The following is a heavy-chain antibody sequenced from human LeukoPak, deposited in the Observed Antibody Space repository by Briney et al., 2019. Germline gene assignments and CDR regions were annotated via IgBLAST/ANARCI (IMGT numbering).Heavy chain of an antibody. CDR3: ARDYFSRAALLGYFDL. CDR2: IRYDGSNK. Sequence: GGSLRLSCAASGFTFSSYGMHWVRQAPGKGLEWVAFIRYDGSNKYYADSVKGRFTISRDNSKNTLYLQMSSLRAEDTAVYYCARDYFSRAALLGYFDLWGRGTLVTVSS. CDR1: GFTFSSYG. D-gene: IGHD3-10*01. V-gene: IGHV3-30*02. J-gene: IGHJ2*01.